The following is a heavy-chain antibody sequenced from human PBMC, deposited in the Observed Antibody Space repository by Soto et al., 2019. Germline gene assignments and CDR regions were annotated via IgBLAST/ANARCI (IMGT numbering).Heavy chain of an antibody. CDR1: GASISGSYW. CDR3: ARASTTLGVAIDY. V-gene: IGHV4-4*02. CDR2: IHHTGST. J-gene: IGHJ4*02. Sequence: SETLSLTCAVSGASISGSYWWSWVRQFPGKGLEWIGEIHHTGSTNYKPSLKSRVTISVDKSKNQFSLKLTSVTAADTAVYYCARASTTLGVAIDYWGQGTLVTVSS. D-gene: IGHD3-3*01.